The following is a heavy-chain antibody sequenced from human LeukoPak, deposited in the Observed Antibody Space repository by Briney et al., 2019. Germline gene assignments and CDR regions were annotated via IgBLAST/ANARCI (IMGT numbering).Heavy chain of an antibody. J-gene: IGHJ3*02. CDR2: ISSSGTYV. D-gene: IGHD3-9*01. CDR1: GYSFSSFW. V-gene: IGHV3-21*01. Sequence: GGSLRLSCEGSGYSFSSFWMNWVRQAPGKGLEWVSSISSSGTYVYYADSVKGRFTISRDNAKNSLSLQMNSLRADDAAVYYCARASSKQLAGYLPDGFDIWGQGTMVTVSS. CDR3: ARASSKQLAGYLPDGFDI.